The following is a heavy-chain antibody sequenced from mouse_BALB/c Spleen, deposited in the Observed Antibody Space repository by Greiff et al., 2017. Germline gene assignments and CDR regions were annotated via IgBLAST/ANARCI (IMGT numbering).Heavy chain of an antibody. CDR3: NAWRLRLLFDY. V-gene: IGHV14-4*02. D-gene: IGHD1-2*01. Sequence: EVKLVESGAELVRPGASVKLSCTASGFNIKDYYMHWVKQRPEQGLEWIGWIDPENGDTEYAPKFQGKATMTADTSSNTAYLQLSSLTSEDTAVYYCNAWRLRLLFDYWGQGTTLTVSS. J-gene: IGHJ2*01. CDR1: GFNIKDYY. CDR2: IDPENGDT.